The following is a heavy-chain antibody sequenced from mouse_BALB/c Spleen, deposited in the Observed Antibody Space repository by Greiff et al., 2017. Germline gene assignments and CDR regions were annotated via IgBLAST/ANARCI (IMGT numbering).Heavy chain of an antibody. CDR3: ARDGPIYAMDY. Sequence: VQVVESGPGLVAPSQSLSITCTVSGFSLTSYGVHWVRQPPGKGLEWLGVIWAGGSTNYNSALMSRLSISKDNSKSQVFLKMNSLQTDDTAMYYCARDGPIYAMDYWGQGTSVTVSS. CDR1: GFSLTSYG. J-gene: IGHJ4*01. V-gene: IGHV2-9*02. CDR2: IWAGGST.